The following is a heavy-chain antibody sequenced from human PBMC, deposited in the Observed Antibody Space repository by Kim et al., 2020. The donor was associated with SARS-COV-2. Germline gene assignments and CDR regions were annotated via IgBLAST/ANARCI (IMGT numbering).Heavy chain of an antibody. J-gene: IGHJ4*02. CDR3: AKERRKYCSGGSCHLEY. Sequence: ARGRLTNTRDNAKNTLYLQMSNLRAEDTAVYYCAKERRKYCSGGSCHLEYWGQGTLVTVSS. V-gene: IGHV3-33*06. D-gene: IGHD2-15*01.